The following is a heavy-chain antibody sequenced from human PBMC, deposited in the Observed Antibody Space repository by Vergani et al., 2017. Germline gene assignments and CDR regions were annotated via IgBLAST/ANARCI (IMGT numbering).Heavy chain of an antibody. CDR1: GFTFSSYG. CDR3: ARQAAAGTWFDY. CDR2: IRYDGSNK. Sequence: QVQLVESGGGVVQPGGSLRLSCAASGFTFSSYGMHWVRQAPGKGLEWVAFIRYDGSNKYYADSVKGRFTISRDNSKNTLYLQMNSLRAEDTAVYYCARQAAAGTWFDYWGQGTLVTVSS. D-gene: IGHD6-13*01. J-gene: IGHJ4*02. V-gene: IGHV3-30*02.